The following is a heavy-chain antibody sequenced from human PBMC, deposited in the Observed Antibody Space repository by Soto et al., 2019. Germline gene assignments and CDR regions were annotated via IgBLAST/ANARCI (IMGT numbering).Heavy chain of an antibody. V-gene: IGHV3-48*01. J-gene: IGHJ6*03. CDR2: ISSSSSTI. CDR3: ARGLKVSRPDYSNYDYYYYYMDV. D-gene: IGHD4-4*01. CDR1: GFTFSSYS. Sequence: PGGSLRLSCAASGFTFSSYSMNWVRQAPGKGLEWVSYISSSSSTIYYADSVKGRFTISRDNAKNSLYLQMNSLRAEDTAVYYCARGLKVSRPDYSNYDYYYYYMDVWGKGTTVTVSS.